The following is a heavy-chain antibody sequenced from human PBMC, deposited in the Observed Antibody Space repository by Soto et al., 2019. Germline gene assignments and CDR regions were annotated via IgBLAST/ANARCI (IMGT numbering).Heavy chain of an antibody. Sequence: QVQLQESGPGLVEPSQTLSLGCTVSGDSIRSDGSYWSWIRQHPGKGLEWIGYIYYSGSTYNNPSLKSRVTISADTSKNRFSRNLRSVTAADTAIYFCARLTAYYDTSGDEGWFDPWGQGTLVTVSS. CDR2: IYYSGST. CDR3: ARLTAYYDTSGDEGWFDP. V-gene: IGHV4-31*03. D-gene: IGHD3-22*01. J-gene: IGHJ5*02. CDR1: GDSIRSDGSY.